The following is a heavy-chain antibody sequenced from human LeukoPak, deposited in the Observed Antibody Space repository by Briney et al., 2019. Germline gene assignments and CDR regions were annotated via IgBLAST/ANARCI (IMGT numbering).Heavy chain of an antibody. CDR1: GGSFSGYY. J-gene: IGHJ2*01. CDR3: ARGSYFDL. Sequence: SETLSLTCAVYGGSFSGYYWSWIRQPPGKGLEWIGTIYYRGTTYYKPSLKSRVTISLDTPKNQFSLSLTSMTAADTAVYYCARGSYFDLWGRGTLVTVSS. CDR2: IYYRGTT. V-gene: IGHV4-34*01.